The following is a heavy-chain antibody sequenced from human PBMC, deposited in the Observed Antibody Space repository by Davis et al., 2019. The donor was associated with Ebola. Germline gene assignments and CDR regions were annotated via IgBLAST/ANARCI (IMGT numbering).Heavy chain of an antibody. CDR1: GYSFTSYW. J-gene: IGHJ5*02. V-gene: IGHV5-51*01. CDR3: ARLKYSGSYYVNWFDP. D-gene: IGHD1-26*01. CDR2: IYPGDSDT. Sequence: GESLKISCKGSGYSFTSYWIGWVRQMPGKGLEWMGIIYPGDSDTRYSPSFQGQVTISADKSISTAYLQWSSLKASDTAMYYCARLKYSGSYYVNWFDPWGQGTLVTVSS.